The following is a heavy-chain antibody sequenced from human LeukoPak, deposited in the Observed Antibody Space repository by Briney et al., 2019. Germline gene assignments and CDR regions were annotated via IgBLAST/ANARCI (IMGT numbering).Heavy chain of an antibody. CDR2: ISFTSGTI. Sequence: PRGSLRLSCAASGLTFSRSSINWVRQAPGKGLEWVAYISFTSGTIYYADSVEGRFTVSRDNARNSSFLQLNALRVEDTAVYYCARVDPKSYGSAYMDVWGSGTTVTVSS. D-gene: IGHD3-10*01. J-gene: IGHJ6*03. CDR1: GLTFSRSS. V-gene: IGHV3-48*04. CDR3: ARVDPKSYGSAYMDV.